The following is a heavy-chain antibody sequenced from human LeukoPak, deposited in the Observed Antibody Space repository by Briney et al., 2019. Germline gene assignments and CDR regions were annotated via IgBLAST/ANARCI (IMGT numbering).Heavy chain of an antibody. Sequence: ASVKVSCKASGYTFTSYDINWLRQATGQGLEWMGWMNPNSGNTGYAQKFQGRVTMTRNTSISTAYMELSSLRSEDTAVYYCARATYDLGYYYMDVWGKGTTVTVSS. CDR3: ARATYDLGYYYMDV. V-gene: IGHV1-8*01. CDR1: GYTFTSYD. J-gene: IGHJ6*03. CDR2: MNPNSGNT. D-gene: IGHD3-3*01.